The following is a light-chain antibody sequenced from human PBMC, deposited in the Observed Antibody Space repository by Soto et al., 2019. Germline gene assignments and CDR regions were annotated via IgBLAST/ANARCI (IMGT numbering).Light chain of an antibody. CDR2: GAT. J-gene: IGKJ3*01. CDR1: QSISIY. CDR3: QESSSGPPFT. V-gene: IGKV1-39*01. Sequence: DIQMTQSPSSLSASVGDRVTIACRATQSISIYLNWYQQKPGKAPKLLIYGATTLQSGVPSRFSAGGSGTDFKLTISSLQPEDFATYYCQESSSGPPFTFGPGTKVDIK.